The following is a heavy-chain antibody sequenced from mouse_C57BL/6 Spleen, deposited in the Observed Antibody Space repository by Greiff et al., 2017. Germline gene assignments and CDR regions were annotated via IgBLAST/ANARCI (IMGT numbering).Heavy chain of an antibody. CDR3: AHDYDGGYYFDY. Sequence: VQLKQSGPELVKPGASVKMSCKASGYTFTDYNMHWVKQSHGKSLEWIGYINPNNGGTSYNQKFKGKATLTVNKSSSTAYMELRSLTSEDSAVYYCAHDYDGGYYFDYWGQGTTLTVSS. CDR2: INPNNGGT. D-gene: IGHD2-4*01. J-gene: IGHJ2*01. V-gene: IGHV1-22*01. CDR1: GYTFTDYN.